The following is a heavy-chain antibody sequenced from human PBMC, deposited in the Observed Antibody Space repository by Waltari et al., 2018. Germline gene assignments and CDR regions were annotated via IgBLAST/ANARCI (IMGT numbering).Heavy chain of an antibody. CDR1: GGSMISSSYF. D-gene: IGHD3-9*01. CDR3: ARHEDDVSTGHFTWFDS. J-gene: IGHJ5*01. CDR2: IFYSGPT. Sequence: QLRESGPGLVKPSETLSLRCPVSGGSMISSSYFWAWIRQPPGKGLGWIGSIFYSGPTYQNPSLKSRVAMSIDTSNNHFSLRMTSMTAADTAMYYCARHEDDVSTGHFTWFDSWGQGTLVIVSS. V-gene: IGHV4-39*01.